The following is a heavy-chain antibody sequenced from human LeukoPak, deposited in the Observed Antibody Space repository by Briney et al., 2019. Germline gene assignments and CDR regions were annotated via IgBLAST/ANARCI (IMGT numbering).Heavy chain of an antibody. Sequence: GGSLRLSCAASGFTFSTYATSWVRQAPGKGLEWVCAISAGGDATFYADSVKGRFTVSRDNPKNTLSLQMNSLRGEDTAIYYCADHFPYCSRGSCSYFDHWGQGTLVTVSS. CDR1: GFTFSTYA. V-gene: IGHV3-23*01. CDR2: ISAGGDAT. J-gene: IGHJ4*02. CDR3: ADHFPYCSRGSCSYFDH. D-gene: IGHD2-15*01.